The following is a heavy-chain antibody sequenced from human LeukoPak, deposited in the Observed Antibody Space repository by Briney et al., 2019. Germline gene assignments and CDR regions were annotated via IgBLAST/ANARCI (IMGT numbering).Heavy chain of an antibody. CDR3: ARDTTTDYYYYYGLDV. CDR1: GGSISNYY. D-gene: IGHD5-12*01. Sequence: PSETLSLTCTVSGGSISNYYWSWIRQPPGKGLEWIGHIYYCGSTNYNPSLKSRVTISVDTSKNQFSLKVNSVTAADTAVYYCARDTTTDYYYYYGLDVWGQGTTVTVSS. CDR2: IYYCGST. V-gene: IGHV4-59*01. J-gene: IGHJ6*02.